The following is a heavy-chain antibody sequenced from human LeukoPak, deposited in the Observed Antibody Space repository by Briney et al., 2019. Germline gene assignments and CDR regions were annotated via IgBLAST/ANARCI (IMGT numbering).Heavy chain of an antibody. J-gene: IGHJ5*02. D-gene: IGHD3-3*01. CDR3: ARGSGGQNYDFWSGLLNWFDP. CDR2: IYTSGST. CDR1: GGSISSYY. Sequence: SETLSLTCTVSGGSISSYYWSWIRQPAGKGLEWIGRIYTSGSTNYNPSLKSRVTMSVDTSKNQFSLKLSSVTAADTAVYYCARGSGGQNYDFWSGLLNWFDPWGQGTLVTVSS. V-gene: IGHV4-4*07.